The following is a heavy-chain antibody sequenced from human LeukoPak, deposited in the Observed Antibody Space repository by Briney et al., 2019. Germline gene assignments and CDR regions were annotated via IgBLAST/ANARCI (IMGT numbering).Heavy chain of an antibody. CDR2: IRSQIYGGTP. V-gene: IGHV3-49*04. J-gene: IGHJ4*02. CDR3: TKDQTPYY. Sequence: GGSLRLSCTGSGFTFGDYAMTWVRQAPGKGLEWVGFIRSQIYGGTPEYAASVKGRFTISRDDSEGVAYLQMNSLKTEDTAVYYCTKDQTPYYWGQGTLVTVSS. CDR1: GFTFGDYA.